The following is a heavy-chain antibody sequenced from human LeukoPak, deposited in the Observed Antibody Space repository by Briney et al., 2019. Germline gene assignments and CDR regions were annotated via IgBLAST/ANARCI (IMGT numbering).Heavy chain of an antibody. J-gene: IGHJ3*02. CDR1: GGTISSGDYY. Sequence: PSQTLSLTCTVSGGTISSGDYYWSWIRQPPGKGLEWIGYIYYSGSTYYNPSLKSRVTISVDTSKNQFSLKLSSVTAADTAVYYCARGSAADDAFDIWGQGTMVTVSS. V-gene: IGHV4-30-4*08. CDR3: ARGSAADDAFDI. D-gene: IGHD2-15*01. CDR2: IYYSGST.